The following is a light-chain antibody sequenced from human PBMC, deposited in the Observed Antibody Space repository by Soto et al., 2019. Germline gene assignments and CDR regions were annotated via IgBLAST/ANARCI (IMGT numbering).Light chain of an antibody. CDR3: NSYTSSSTRWV. J-gene: IGLJ3*02. Sequence: QSALTQPASVSGSPGQSITISCTGTSSDVGGYNYVSWYQQHPGKAPKLMIYEVSNRPSGVSNRFSGSKSGNTASLTISGLQAEDEADYYCNSYTSSSTRWVFGGGTKLTVL. CDR1: SSDVGGYNY. V-gene: IGLV2-14*01. CDR2: EVS.